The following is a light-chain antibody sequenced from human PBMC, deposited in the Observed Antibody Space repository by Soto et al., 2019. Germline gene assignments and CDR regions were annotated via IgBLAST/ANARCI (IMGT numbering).Light chain of an antibody. CDR3: QQYGT. Sequence: DIQMTQSPSTLSASVGDRVTITCRASQSIGTWLAWYQQKPGKAPKLLIYDASSLESGVPSRFSGSGSGTEFTLTISSLQPDDFATYYCQQYGTFGQGTKVDIK. J-gene: IGKJ1*01. V-gene: IGKV1-5*01. CDR1: QSIGTW. CDR2: DAS.